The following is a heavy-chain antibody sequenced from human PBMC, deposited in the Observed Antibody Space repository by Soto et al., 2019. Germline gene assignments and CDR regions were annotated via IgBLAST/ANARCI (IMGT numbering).Heavy chain of an antibody. D-gene: IGHD5-18*01. CDR1: GYTFTGYY. CDR2: INPNSRGT. Sequence: QVQLVQSGAEVTKPGASVKVSCKASGYTFTGYYMHWVRQAPGQGLEWMGWINPNSRGTNYAQKFQGRGTMTRDTSIITAYMELSRLISDDTAVYYCARRRTAMVPNGMDVWGQGTTVTVSS. J-gene: IGHJ6*02. CDR3: ARRRTAMVPNGMDV. V-gene: IGHV1-2*02.